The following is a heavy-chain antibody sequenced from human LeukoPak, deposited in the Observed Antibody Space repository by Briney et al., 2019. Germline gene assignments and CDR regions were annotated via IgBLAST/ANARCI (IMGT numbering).Heavy chain of an antibody. CDR2: IWSDGSKK. V-gene: IGHV3-33*01. CDR3: ARDSPLFDYDSSGYYWGYDY. CDR1: GFTFSTFA. D-gene: IGHD3-22*01. Sequence: GRSLRLSCAASGFTFSTFAMHWVRQAPGKGLEWVAIIWSDGSKKYYADSVKGRFSISRDNSKNTLYLQMNSLRAEDTAVYYCARDSPLFDYDSSGYYWGYDYWGQGTLVTVSS. J-gene: IGHJ4*02.